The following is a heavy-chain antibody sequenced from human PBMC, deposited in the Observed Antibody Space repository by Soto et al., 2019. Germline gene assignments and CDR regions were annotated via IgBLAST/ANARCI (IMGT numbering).Heavy chain of an antibody. CDR3: ARHSGSYFRDY. Sequence: SETLSLTCAVSGDSIGSSNWWSWVRQPPGKGLEWIGEIYHSGSTNYNPSLKSRVTISVDKSKNQFSLNLNSVTAADTAVYYCARHSGSYFRDYWGQGTLVTVSS. J-gene: IGHJ4*02. CDR1: GDSIGSSNW. D-gene: IGHD1-26*01. V-gene: IGHV4-4*02. CDR2: IYHSGST.